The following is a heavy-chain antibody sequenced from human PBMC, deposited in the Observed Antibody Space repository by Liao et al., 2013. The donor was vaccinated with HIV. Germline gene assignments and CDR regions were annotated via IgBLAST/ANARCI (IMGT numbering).Heavy chain of an antibody. Sequence: QVQLQQWGAGLLKPSETLSLTCAVYGGSFSGYYWNWIRQPAGKGLEWIGRVYTSGRTNYNPSLKSRVTMSVDTSKNQFSLNLSSVTAADTAVYYCAREPGSPDAFDIWGQGTMVTVSS. CDR3: AREPGSPDAFDI. CDR1: GGSFSGYY. CDR2: VYTSGRT. J-gene: IGHJ3*02. D-gene: IGHD3-10*01. V-gene: IGHV4-59*10.